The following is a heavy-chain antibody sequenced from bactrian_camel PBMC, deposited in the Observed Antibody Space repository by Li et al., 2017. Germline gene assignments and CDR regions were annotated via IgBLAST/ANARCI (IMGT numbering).Heavy chain of an antibody. V-gene: IGHV3S53*01. CDR3: AASLTCRRGSRFRGDFDY. CDR2: IDSDGST. D-gene: IGHD1*01. Sequence: HVQLVESGGGSVQAGGSLRLSCVASVSRFCMGWFQQVPGKEREGVAAIDSDGSTSYADSVKGRFTISADSAGNTLYLQMNSLKPEDTAMYYCAASLTCRRGSRFRGDFDYWGQGTQVTVS. CDR1: VSRFC. J-gene: IGHJ6*01.